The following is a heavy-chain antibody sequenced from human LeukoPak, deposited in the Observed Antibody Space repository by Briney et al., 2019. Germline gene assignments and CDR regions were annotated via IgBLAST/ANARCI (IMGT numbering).Heavy chain of an antibody. CDR3: ARLGYYYGSGSLYYYYMDV. Sequence: VESLKISCKGSGYSFTSYWIGWVRQMPGKGLEWMGIIYPGDSDTRYSPSFQGQVTISADKSISTAYLQWSSLKASDTAMYYCARLGYYYGSGSLYYYYMDVWGKGTTVTISS. CDR1: GYSFTSYW. V-gene: IGHV5-51*01. CDR2: IYPGDSDT. D-gene: IGHD3-10*01. J-gene: IGHJ6*03.